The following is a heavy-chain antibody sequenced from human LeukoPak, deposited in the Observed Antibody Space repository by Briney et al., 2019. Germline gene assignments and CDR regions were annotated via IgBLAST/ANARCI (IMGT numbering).Heavy chain of an antibody. J-gene: IGHJ3*02. V-gene: IGHV4-59*12. D-gene: IGHD3-10*01. CDR1: GGSMSSYN. CDR2: IYYSGRN. Sequence: SETLSLTCAVAGGSMSSYNWNWIRQAPGKGLEWIAYIYYSGRNNYNTSLERGGTISIETTKKKYSLKLSSVTAADTAIYYCARDTGGRGRLDAFDIWGQGTMVSVSS. CDR3: ARDTGGRGRLDAFDI.